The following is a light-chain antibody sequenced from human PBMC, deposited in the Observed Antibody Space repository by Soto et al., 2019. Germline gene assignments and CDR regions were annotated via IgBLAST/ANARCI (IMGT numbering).Light chain of an antibody. Sequence: DIQMTQSPSTLSASVGDRVTITCRASQSISSWLAWYQQKPGKASRLLIYKASSLESGVPSRFSGSGSGTEFTLTISSLQPDDFATYYCQQYNSYSRTFGQGTKVESK. CDR1: QSISSW. J-gene: IGKJ1*01. CDR3: QQYNSYSRT. CDR2: KAS. V-gene: IGKV1-5*03.